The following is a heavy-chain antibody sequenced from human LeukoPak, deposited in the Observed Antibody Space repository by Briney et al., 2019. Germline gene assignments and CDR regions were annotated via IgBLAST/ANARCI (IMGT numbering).Heavy chain of an antibody. Sequence: KTGGSLRLSCAASGFTFSNAWMSWVRQAPGKGLEWVGRIKSKTDGGTTDYAAPVKGRFTISRDDSKNTLYLQMNSLKTEDTAVYYCTTGPSSSWIDYWGQGTLVTVSS. V-gene: IGHV3-15*01. J-gene: IGHJ4*02. CDR1: GFTFSNAW. CDR2: IKSKTDGGTT. D-gene: IGHD6-13*01. CDR3: TTGPSSSWIDY.